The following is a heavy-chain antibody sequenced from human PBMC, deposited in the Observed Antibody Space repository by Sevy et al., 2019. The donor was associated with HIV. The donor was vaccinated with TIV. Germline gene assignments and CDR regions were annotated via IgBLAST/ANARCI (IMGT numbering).Heavy chain of an antibody. D-gene: IGHD6-6*01. CDR2: MNRNSRDT. Sequence: ASVKVSCKASGYTFTNYDIAWVRHDTGQGLEWMGWMNRNSRDTGYAQKFQGRLTMTRNTSINTAYMELSSLRSEDTAVYYCARRRPLRYISSSRPFDYWGQGALVTVSS. J-gene: IGHJ4*02. CDR1: GYTFTNYD. V-gene: IGHV1-8*01. CDR3: ARRRPLRYISSSRPFDY.